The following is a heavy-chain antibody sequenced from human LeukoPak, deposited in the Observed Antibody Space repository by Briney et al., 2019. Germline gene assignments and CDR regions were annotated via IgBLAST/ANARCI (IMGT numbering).Heavy chain of an antibody. CDR1: GFTFDDYS. D-gene: IGHD6-19*01. Sequence: PGGSLRLSCAASGFTFDDYSMTWVRQAPGKGLEWVSGINWNGGSIGYADSVKGRFTISRDNAKNSLYLQMNSLRAEDTALYYCAKDRVAVAGRGFDYWGQGTLVTVSS. CDR2: INWNGGSI. CDR3: AKDRVAVAGRGFDY. J-gene: IGHJ4*02. V-gene: IGHV3-20*04.